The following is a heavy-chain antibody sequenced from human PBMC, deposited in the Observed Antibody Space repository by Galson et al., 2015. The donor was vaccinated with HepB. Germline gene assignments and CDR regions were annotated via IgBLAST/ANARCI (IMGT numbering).Heavy chain of an antibody. CDR3: AKDFGATTDY. Sequence: SLRLSCAGYGLIFSSYGMHWVRQAPGKGLEWVAAISYDGDDKHYADSVKGRFNISRDNSEHTVFLQMNSLRPEDTAVYYCAKDFGATTDYWGQGTLVTVSS. CDR2: ISYDGDDK. J-gene: IGHJ4*01. V-gene: IGHV3-30*18. D-gene: IGHD1-26*01. CDR1: GLIFSSYG.